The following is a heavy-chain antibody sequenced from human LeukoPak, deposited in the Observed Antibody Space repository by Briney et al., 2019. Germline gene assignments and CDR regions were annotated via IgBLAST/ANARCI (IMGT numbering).Heavy chain of an antibody. V-gene: IGHV4-59*01. D-gene: IGHD1-1*01. Sequence: SETLSLTCTVSGGSISSYYWSWIRQPPGKGLEWIGYIYYSGSTNCNPSLKSRVTISVDTSKSQFSLKLSSVTAADTAVYYCARHGTPGTNLNWFDPWGQGTLVTVSS. CDR2: IYYSGST. CDR1: GGSISSYY. CDR3: ARHGTPGTNLNWFDP. J-gene: IGHJ5*02.